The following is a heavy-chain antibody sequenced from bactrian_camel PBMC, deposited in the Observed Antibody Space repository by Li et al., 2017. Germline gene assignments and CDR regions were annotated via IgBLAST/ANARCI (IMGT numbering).Heavy chain of an antibody. CDR1: GFTVSNGC. J-gene: IGHJ6*01. CDR3: AADPGFIKVGTATRLRDGSFAY. D-gene: IGHD2*01. V-gene: IGHV3S53*01. CDR2: IEGDGSA. Sequence: HVQLVESGGGSVQAGGSLRLSCAVSGFTVSNGCMGWYRQAPGKEREGVAAIEGDGSATYVDSVKDRFTISVDNAKNILYLQMNSLNSEDTAVYYCAADPGFIKVGTATRLRDGSFAYWGQGTQVTVS.